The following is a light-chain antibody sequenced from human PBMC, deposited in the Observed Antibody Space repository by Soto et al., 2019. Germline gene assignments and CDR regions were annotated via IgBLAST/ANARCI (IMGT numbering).Light chain of an antibody. CDR1: QGITTY. CDR3: QQYNSYS. CDR2: HAS. V-gene: IGKV1-5*01. J-gene: IGKJ1*01. Sequence: DIQMTQSPSSVSASVGDRGTITCLASQGITTYLAWYQQKPGTAPKLLIYHASTLESGVPSRFSGSGSGTEFTLTISSLQPDDFATYYCQQYNSYSFGQGTKVDI.